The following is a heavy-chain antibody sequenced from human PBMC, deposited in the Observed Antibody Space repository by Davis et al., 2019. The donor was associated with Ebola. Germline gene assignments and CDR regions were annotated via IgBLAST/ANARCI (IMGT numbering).Heavy chain of an antibody. V-gene: IGHV4-39*07. CDR3: ARDSRDDNHDSTGKGYFEY. D-gene: IGHD1-1*01. Sequence: PGGPLRLSCTVSGGSINSGSYYWGWIRQPPGKGLEWVGVIDHSGLTYYNTSLKSRVSISVDMSKSQVSLKLSSVTAADTAVYYCARDSRDDNHDSTGKGYFEYWGQGTLITVSS. CDR2: IDHSGLT. J-gene: IGHJ4*02. CDR1: GGSINSGSYY.